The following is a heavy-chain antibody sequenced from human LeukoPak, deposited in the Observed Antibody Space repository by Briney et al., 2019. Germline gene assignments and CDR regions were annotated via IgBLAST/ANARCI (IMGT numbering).Heavy chain of an antibody. D-gene: IGHD3-22*01. CDR2: IRYDGSNK. CDR1: GFTFSSYG. Sequence: GGSLRLSCAASGFTFSSYGMHWVRQAPGKGLEWVAFIRYDGSNKYYADSVKGRFTISRDNSKNTLYLQMNSLRAEDTAAYYCAKPRGDYYDSSGIPFDYWGQGTLVTVSS. CDR3: AKPRGDYYDSSGIPFDY. V-gene: IGHV3-30*02. J-gene: IGHJ4*02.